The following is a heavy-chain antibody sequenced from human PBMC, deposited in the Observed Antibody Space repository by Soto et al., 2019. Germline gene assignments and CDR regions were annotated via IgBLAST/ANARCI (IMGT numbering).Heavy chain of an antibody. CDR1: GFTLSSYW. J-gene: IGHJ6*02. CDR2: IKEDGSET. CDR3: AREVLVWFGEFLEDYYYHGMDV. Sequence: EVQVVESGGGLVQPGGSLRLSCAASGFTLSSYWMTWVRQAPGKGLEWVAKIKEDGSETYYVDSVKGRFTISRDNAKNSLYLQLNSLRAEDTAVYYCAREVLVWFGEFLEDYYYHGMDVWGQGTTVTVSS. D-gene: IGHD3-10*01. V-gene: IGHV3-7*05.